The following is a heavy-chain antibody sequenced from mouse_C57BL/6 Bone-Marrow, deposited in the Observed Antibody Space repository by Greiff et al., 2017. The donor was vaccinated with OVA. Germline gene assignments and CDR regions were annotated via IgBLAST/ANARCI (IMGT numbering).Heavy chain of an antibody. CDR2: IDPANGNT. D-gene: IGHD1-1*01. CDR3: ASRYYGSSLYYFDY. V-gene: IGHV14-3*01. J-gene: IGHJ2*01. Sequence: EVQGVESVAELVRPGASVKLSCTASGFNIKNTYMHWVKQRPEQGLEWIGRIDPANGNTKYAPKFQGKATITADTSSNTAYLQLSSLTSEDTAIYYCASRYYGSSLYYFDYWGQGTTLTVSS. CDR1: GFNIKNTY.